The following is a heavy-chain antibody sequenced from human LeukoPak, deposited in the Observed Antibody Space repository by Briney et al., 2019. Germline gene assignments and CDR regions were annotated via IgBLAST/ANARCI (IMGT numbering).Heavy chain of an antibody. Sequence: PGGSLRLSCAVSGFTFHYWMAWVRQAPGKGLEWVANIKEDGSERHCADSVKGRFTISRDNAKNSLFLQMNSLRPEDTAVYYCARDRVIQGYSSGWLFDYWGQGTLVTVSS. CDR3: ARDRVIQGYSSGWLFDY. CDR2: IKEDGSER. D-gene: IGHD6-19*01. CDR1: GFTFHYW. J-gene: IGHJ4*02. V-gene: IGHV3-7*05.